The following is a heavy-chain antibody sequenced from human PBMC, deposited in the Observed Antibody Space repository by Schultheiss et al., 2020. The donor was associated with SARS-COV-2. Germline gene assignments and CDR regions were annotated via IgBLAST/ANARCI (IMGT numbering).Heavy chain of an antibody. V-gene: IGHV6-1*01. Sequence: SETLSLTCAISGDSVSSNSAAWNWIRQSPSRGLEWLGRTYYRSKWYNDYAISVKSRITINPDTSKNQFSLQLNSVTAADTAVYYCARAQVQGVSSFDYWGQGTLVTVSS. CDR1: GDSVSSNSAA. CDR2: TYYRSKWYN. J-gene: IGHJ4*02. D-gene: IGHD3-10*01. CDR3: ARAQVQGVSSFDY.